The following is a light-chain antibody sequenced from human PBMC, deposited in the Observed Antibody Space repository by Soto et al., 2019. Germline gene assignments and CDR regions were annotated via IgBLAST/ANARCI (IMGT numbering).Light chain of an antibody. V-gene: IGLV1-40*01. CDR2: GNS. CDR3: QSYDSSLSGVV. Sequence: QSVLTQPPSVSGAPGQRGTISCTGSTSNIGAGYDVHWYQQLPGTAPNLLIYGNSNRPSGVPDRFSGSKSGTSASLAITGLQPEDEADYYCQSYDSSLSGVVFGGGTKLTVL. CDR1: TSNIGAGYD. J-gene: IGLJ2*01.